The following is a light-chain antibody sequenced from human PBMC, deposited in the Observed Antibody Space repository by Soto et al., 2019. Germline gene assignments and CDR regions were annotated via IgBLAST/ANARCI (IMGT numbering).Light chain of an antibody. CDR1: QSFSRSF. J-gene: IGKJ5*01. Sequence: EIVLTQSPGTLPLSPGERATLSCRASQSFSRSFLAWYQQKPGQAPRLLLYGASSRATGIPDRFSGSGSGTDFTLSIASLEPEDFAVYFCQQYATSPITFGQGTRLEIK. V-gene: IGKV3-20*01. CDR2: GAS. CDR3: QQYATSPIT.